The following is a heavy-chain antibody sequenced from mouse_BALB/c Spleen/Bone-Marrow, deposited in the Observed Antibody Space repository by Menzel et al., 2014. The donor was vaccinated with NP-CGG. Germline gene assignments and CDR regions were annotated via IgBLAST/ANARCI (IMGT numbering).Heavy chain of an antibody. CDR2: ISSGGSYT. CDR1: GFTFSSYT. J-gene: IGHJ4*01. D-gene: IGHD2-1*01. Sequence: EVKLEESGGGLVKPGGSLKLSCAASGFTFSSYTMSWVRQTPEKRLERVATISSGGSYTYYPDSVKGRFTISRDNAKNTLYLQMSSLKSEDTAMYYCTRDGKGNYDYAMDYWGQGTSVTVSS. CDR3: TRDGKGNYDYAMDY. V-gene: IGHV5-6-4*01.